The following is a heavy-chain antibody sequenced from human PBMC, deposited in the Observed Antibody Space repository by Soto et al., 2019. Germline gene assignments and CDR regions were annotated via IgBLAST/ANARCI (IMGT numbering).Heavy chain of an antibody. CDR2: VIPVLTTT. D-gene: IGHD2-21*02. CDR3: ARRRYCGYGCYQKHYYGMDV. V-gene: IGHV1-69*08. CDR1: GDTFSSYI. J-gene: IGHJ6*02. Sequence: QVQLVQSGAEVKKPGSSVRVSCRSSGDTFSSYIVNWLRLAPGRGLEWMGRVIPVLTTTDYAQNFRGRVTISADRSTNTVYLDLSSLRSDDTAVYYCARRRYCGYGCYQKHYYGMDVWGQGSLVTVAS.